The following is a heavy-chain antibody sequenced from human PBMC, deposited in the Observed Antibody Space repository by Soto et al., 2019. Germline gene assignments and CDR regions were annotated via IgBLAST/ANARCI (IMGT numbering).Heavy chain of an antibody. CDR2: IKSKTDGGTT. V-gene: IGHV3-15*07. CDR1: GFTFSNAW. D-gene: IGHD1-26*01. Sequence: GGSLRLSCAASGFTFSNAWMNWVRQAPGKGLEWVGRIKSKTDGGTTDYAAPVKGRFTISRDDSKNTLYVQMNSLKTEDTAVYYCTTAPDLLVPRHSLSYSGSYEYYYYKGMDVWGQGAKVTVSS. CDR3: TTAPDLLVPRHSLSYSGSYEYYYYKGMDV. J-gene: IGHJ6*02.